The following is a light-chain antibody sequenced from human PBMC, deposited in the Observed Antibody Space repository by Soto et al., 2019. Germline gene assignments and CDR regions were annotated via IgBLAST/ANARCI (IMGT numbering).Light chain of an antibody. V-gene: IGLV2-23*02. CDR2: EVS. CDR3: CSYAGSSAPLYV. J-gene: IGLJ1*01. CDR1: SSDDGSYNL. Sequence: QSALTQPASVSGSPGQSITISCTGTSSDDGSYNLVSWYQQHPGKAPKLMIYEVSKRPSGVSNRLSGSKSGNTASLTISGLQAEDEADYYCCSYAGSSAPLYVFGTGTKLTVL.